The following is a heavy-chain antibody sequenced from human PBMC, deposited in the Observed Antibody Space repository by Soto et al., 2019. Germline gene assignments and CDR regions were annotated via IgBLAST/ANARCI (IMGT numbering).Heavy chain of an antibody. CDR2: IIPIFGTP. V-gene: IGHV1-69*01. CDR3: ARTRTAAGWFDP. CDR1: GGTFSSYS. D-gene: IGHD4-17*01. J-gene: IGHJ5*02. Sequence: QVQLVQSGAEVKKPGSSVKVSCKASGGTFSSYSISWVRQAPGQGLEWMGGIIPIFGTPDYPQKFQGRVSSTADESTSTAYMELSSLRSEDTAVYSCARTRTAAGWFDPWGQGPLVTVSS.